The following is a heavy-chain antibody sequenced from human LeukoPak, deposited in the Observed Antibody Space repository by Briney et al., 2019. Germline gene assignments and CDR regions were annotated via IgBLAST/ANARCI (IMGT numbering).Heavy chain of an antibody. CDR3: ARVSYDSSGYTWFDP. V-gene: IGHV1-8*01. CDR2: MNPNSGNT. Sequence: ASVKVSCKASGYTLTSYDINWVRQAPGQGLEWMGWMNPNSGNTGYAQKFQGRVTMTRNTSISTAYMELSSLRSEDTAVYYCARVSYDSSGYTWFDPWGQGTLVTVSS. D-gene: IGHD3-22*01. CDR1: GYTLTSYD. J-gene: IGHJ5*02.